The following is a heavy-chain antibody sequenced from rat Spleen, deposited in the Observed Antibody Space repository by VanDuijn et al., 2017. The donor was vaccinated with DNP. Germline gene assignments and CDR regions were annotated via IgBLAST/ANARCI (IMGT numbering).Heavy chain of an antibody. CDR3: ATGERGVYPGTDY. V-gene: IGHV5-19*01. Sequence: EVQLVESGGGLVQPGRSLKLSCAASGFTFSNYGMHWIRQAPTKGLEWVASISPSGGSTYYRDSVKGRFTISRDNAKSTLYLQMDSLRSEDTATYYGATGERGVYPGTDYWGQGVMVTVSS. CDR1: GFTFSNYG. D-gene: IGHD1-4*01. CDR2: ISPSGGST. J-gene: IGHJ2*01.